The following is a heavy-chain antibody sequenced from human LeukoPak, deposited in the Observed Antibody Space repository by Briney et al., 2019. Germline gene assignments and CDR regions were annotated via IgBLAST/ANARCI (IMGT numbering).Heavy chain of an antibody. V-gene: IGHV1-2*02. CDR3: ARDRSNVVVPAAIPVIRYYGMDV. CDR1: GYTFTGYY. CDR2: INPNSGGT. J-gene: IGHJ6*02. D-gene: IGHD2-2*02. Sequence: EASVKVSCKASGYTFTGYYMHWVRQAPGQGLEWMGWINPNSGGTNYAQKFQGRVTMTRDTSISTAYMELSRLRSDDTAVYYCARDRSNVVVPAAIPVIRYYGMDVWGQGTTVTVSS.